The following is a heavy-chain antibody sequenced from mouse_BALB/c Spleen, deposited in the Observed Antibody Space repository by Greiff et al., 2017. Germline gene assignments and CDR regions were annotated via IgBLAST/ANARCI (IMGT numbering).Heavy chain of an antibody. Sequence: QVQLQQSGAELAKPGASVKMSCKASGYTFTSYWMHWVKQRPGQGLEWIGYINPSTGYTEYNQKFKDKATLTADKSSSTAYMQLSSLTSEDSAVYYCASGGLLRLRYAMDYWGQGTSVTVSS. V-gene: IGHV1-7*01. CDR2: INPSTGYT. CDR1: GYTFTSYW. D-gene: IGHD1-2*01. J-gene: IGHJ4*01. CDR3: ASGGLLRLRYAMDY.